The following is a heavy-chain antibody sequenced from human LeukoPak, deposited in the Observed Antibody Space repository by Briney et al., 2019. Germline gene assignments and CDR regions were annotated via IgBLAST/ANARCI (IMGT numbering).Heavy chain of an antibody. CDR1: GGSISSYY. J-gene: IGHJ4*02. D-gene: IGHD3-22*01. CDR3: ARMYDSSGYYYPFDY. CDR2: IYTSGST. V-gene: IGHV4-4*07. Sequence: SETLSLTCTVSGGSISSYYWSWIRQPAGKGLEWIGRIYTSGSTNYNPSLKSRVTISADTSKNHFSLKLSSVTAADTAVYYCARMYDSSGYYYPFDYWGQGTLVTVSS.